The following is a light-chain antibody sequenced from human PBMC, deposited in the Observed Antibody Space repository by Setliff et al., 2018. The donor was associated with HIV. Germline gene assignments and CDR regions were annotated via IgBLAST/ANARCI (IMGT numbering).Light chain of an antibody. Sequence: QSALTQPASVSGSPGQSSTISCTGTRSDIGTYDLVSWYRQYPGKAPKLIIYEVNRRPAGVSDRLSGSKSGNTASLTISGLQADDEVDYYCCSYAGSPYVFGTGTKVTVL. J-gene: IGLJ1*01. CDR2: EVN. CDR3: CSYAGSPYV. V-gene: IGLV2-23*02. CDR1: RSDIGTYDL.